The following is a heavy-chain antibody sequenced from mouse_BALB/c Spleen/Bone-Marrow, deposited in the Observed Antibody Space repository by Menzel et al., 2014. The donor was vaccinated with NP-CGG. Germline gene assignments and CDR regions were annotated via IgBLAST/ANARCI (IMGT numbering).Heavy chain of an antibody. Sequence: EVQLQQSGPGLVKPSQTVSLTCTVTGISITTGNYRWSWIRQFPGNKLEWIGYIYYSGTVTYNPSLTSRTTITRDTSKNQFFLEMNSLTAEDTATYYCARYGNYFDYWGQGTTLTVSS. CDR3: ARYGNYFDY. CDR2: IYYSGTV. J-gene: IGHJ2*01. CDR1: GISITTGNYR. D-gene: IGHD2-1*01. V-gene: IGHV3-5*02.